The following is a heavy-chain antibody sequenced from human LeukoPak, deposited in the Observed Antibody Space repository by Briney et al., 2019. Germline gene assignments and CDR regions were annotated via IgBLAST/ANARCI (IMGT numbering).Heavy chain of an antibody. CDR3: ACTKNADY. Sequence: GGSLRLSCAASGFIFSRYSIIWVRHAPGKGLEWVTSISSSSSYIYYAHSVKGRFTISRDNAKNSLYLQMNSLRAEDTAVYYCACTKNADYWGQGTLVTVSS. CDR2: ISSSSSYI. CDR1: GFIFSRYS. V-gene: IGHV3-21*01. J-gene: IGHJ4*02.